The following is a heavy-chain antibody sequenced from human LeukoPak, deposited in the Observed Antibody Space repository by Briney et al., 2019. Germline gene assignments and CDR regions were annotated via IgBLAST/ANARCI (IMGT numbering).Heavy chain of an antibody. Sequence: ASETLSLTCTVSGGSISSYYWSWIRQPPGKGLEWIGYIYYSGSTNYNPSLKSRVTISVDTSKNQFSLKLSSVTAADTAVYYCARRGGGVAAAGRAFDIWGQGTMVTVSS. CDR3: ARRGGGVAAAGRAFDI. J-gene: IGHJ3*02. CDR2: IYYSGST. D-gene: IGHD6-13*01. CDR1: GGSISSYY. V-gene: IGHV4-59*08.